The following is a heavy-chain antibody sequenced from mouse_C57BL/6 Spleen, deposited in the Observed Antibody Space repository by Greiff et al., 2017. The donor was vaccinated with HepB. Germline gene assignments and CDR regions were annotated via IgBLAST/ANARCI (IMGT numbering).Heavy chain of an antibody. CDR3: ARVYYYGSSLWYFDV. J-gene: IGHJ1*03. V-gene: IGHV1-69*01. CDR1: GYTFTSYW. D-gene: IGHD1-1*01. CDR2: IDPSDSYT. Sequence: QVQLQQPGAELVMPGASVKLSCKASGYTFTSYWMHWVKQRPGQGLEWIGEIDPSDSYTNYNQKFKGKSTLTVDKSSSTAYMQLSRLTSEDSAVYYCARVYYYGSSLWYFDVWGTGTTVTVSS.